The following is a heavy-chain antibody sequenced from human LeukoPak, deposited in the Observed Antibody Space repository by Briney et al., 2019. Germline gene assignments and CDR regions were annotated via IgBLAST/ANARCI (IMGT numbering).Heavy chain of an antibody. CDR1: GFTFNSYT. J-gene: IGHJ4*02. D-gene: IGHD5-24*01. CDR2: ISGSGGST. Sequence: PGGSLRLSCAASGFTFNSYTMNWVRQAPGKGLEWVSAISGSGGSTYYADSVKGRFTISRDNSKNTLYLQMNSLRAEDTSVYYCAKDMGLQRYYFDYWGQGTLVTVSS. CDR3: AKDMGLQRYYFDY. V-gene: IGHV3-23*01.